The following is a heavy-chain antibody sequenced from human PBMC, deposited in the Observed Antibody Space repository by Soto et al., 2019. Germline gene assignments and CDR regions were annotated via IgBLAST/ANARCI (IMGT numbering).Heavy chain of an antibody. Sequence: QVQLVESGGGVVQPGRSLRLSCAASAFTFSSYGMHWVRQAPGKGLEWVAVISYDGSNKYYADSVKGRFTISRDNSKNTLYLQMNSLRAEDTAVYYCAKVPGYALGYFDYWGQGTLVTVSS. V-gene: IGHV3-30*18. J-gene: IGHJ4*02. D-gene: IGHD2-2*01. CDR3: AKVPGYALGYFDY. CDR2: ISYDGSNK. CDR1: AFTFSSYG.